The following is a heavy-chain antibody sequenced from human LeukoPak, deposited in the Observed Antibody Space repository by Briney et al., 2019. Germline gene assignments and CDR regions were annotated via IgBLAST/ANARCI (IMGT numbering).Heavy chain of an antibody. V-gene: IGHV5-51*01. CDR2: IYPGDSDT. Sequence: GESLKISCKGSGYRFTSYWIGWVRQMPGKGLEWMGIIYPGDSDTRYSPSFQDQVTISADKSISTAYLQWSSLKASDTAMYYCARRPYDFWSGYFNNWFDPWGQGTLVTVSS. CDR1: GYRFTSYW. CDR3: ARRPYDFWSGYFNNWFDP. J-gene: IGHJ5*02. D-gene: IGHD3-3*01.